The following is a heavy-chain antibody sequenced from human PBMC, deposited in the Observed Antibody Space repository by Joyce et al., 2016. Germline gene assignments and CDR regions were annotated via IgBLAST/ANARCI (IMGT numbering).Heavy chain of an antibody. J-gene: IGHJ4*02. CDR1: GYGFINYY. Sequence: QVHLMQSGAEVTKPGASVTVSCKASGYGFINYYIHWVRQAPGQGLEWMGGINTYSGVKSLAQKFQGWVTMTRDTSITTAYMELTSLKSDDTAVYYCARGGLRRGSGHKELSEIDYWGQGTLVTVSS. D-gene: IGHD6-19*01. V-gene: IGHV1-2*04. CDR2: INTYSGVK. CDR3: ARGGLRRGSGHKELSEIDY.